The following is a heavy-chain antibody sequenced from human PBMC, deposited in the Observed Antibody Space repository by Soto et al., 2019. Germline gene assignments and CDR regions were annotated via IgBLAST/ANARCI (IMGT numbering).Heavy chain of an antibody. J-gene: IGHJ5*02. V-gene: IGHV3-11*01. CDR1: GFTFSDYY. D-gene: IGHD3-3*01. CDR2: ISSSGSTI. CDR3: ARDHDFWSGYPFNNWFDP. Sequence: GGSLRLSCAASGFTFSDYYMSWIRQAPGKGLEWVSYISSSGSTIYYADSVKGRFTISRDNAKNSLYLQMNSLRAEDTAVYYCARDHDFWSGYPFNNWFDPWGQGTLVTVSS.